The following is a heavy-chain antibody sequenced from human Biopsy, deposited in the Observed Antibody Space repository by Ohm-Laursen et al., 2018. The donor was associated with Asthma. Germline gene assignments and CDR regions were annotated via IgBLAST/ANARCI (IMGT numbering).Heavy chain of an antibody. CDR2: INWNDNK. CDR3: AHQYSSLRGWAFDP. J-gene: IGHJ5*02. Sequence: TQTLTLTCTFSGFSFSTYGVGVGWIRQSPGKALVWLVLINWNDNKRYSPSLKSRLTITKDTSKNLVVLTMTNMDPVDTSTYYCAHQYSSLRGWAFDPWGQGTLVTVSS. D-gene: IGHD6-6*01. CDR1: GFSFSTYGVG. V-gene: IGHV2-5*01.